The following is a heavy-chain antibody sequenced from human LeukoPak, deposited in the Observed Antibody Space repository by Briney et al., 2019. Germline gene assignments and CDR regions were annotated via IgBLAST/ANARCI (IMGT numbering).Heavy chain of an antibody. Sequence: GRSLRLSCAASGFTLTTYGTHWLRQATGKGLEWVAVIWYDGSKKFYGDSVKGRFTVSRDTSENTMYLQMNTLRAEDTAVYYCARDGGSGIDYWGQGTLVSVYS. D-gene: IGHD3-10*01. J-gene: IGHJ4*02. CDR3: ARDGGSGIDY. CDR1: GFTLTTYG. V-gene: IGHV3-33*01. CDR2: IWYDGSKK.